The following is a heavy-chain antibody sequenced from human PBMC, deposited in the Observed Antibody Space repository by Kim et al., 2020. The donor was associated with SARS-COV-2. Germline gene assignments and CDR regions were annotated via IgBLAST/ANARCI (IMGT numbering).Heavy chain of an antibody. CDR1: GFTFSSYS. Sequence: GGSLRLSCAASGFTFSSYSMNWVRQAPGKGLEWVSSISSSSSYIYYADSAKGRFTISRDNAKNSLYLQMHSLRAEATAAYYCARDERLVGYYYYGMDVWG. CDR2: ISSSSSYI. V-gene: IGHV3-21*04. D-gene: IGHD6-6*01. J-gene: IGHJ6*01. CDR3: ARDERLVGYYYYGMDV.